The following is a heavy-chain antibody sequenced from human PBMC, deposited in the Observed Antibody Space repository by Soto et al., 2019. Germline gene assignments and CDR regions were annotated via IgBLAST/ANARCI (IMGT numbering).Heavy chain of an antibody. D-gene: IGHD2-15*01. CDR1: GFTFSSYA. J-gene: IGHJ4*02. CDR2: ISYDGSNK. CDR3: ARDSSDIVVVVAATWRVGGIDY. V-gene: IGHV3-30-3*01. Sequence: QVQLVESGGGVVQPGRSLRLSCAASGFTFSSYAMHWVRQAPGKGLEWVAVISYDGSNKYYADSVKGRFTISRDNSKNTLYLQMNSLRAEDTAVYYCARDSSDIVVVVAATWRVGGIDYRGQGTLVTVSS.